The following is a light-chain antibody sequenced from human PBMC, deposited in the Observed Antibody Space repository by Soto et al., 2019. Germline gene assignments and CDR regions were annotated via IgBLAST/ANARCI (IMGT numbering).Light chain of an antibody. Sequence: VLTQPPSVSGAPGQRVTISCPGSSSNIGTGYDVHWYQQLPGTAPKLLIYGNSNRPSGVPDRFSGSKSGTSASLAITGLQAEDEADYYCQSFDSSRFYVFGNGTKVTVL. V-gene: IGLV1-40*01. CDR2: GNS. CDR1: SSNIGTGYD. J-gene: IGLJ1*01. CDR3: QSFDSSRFYV.